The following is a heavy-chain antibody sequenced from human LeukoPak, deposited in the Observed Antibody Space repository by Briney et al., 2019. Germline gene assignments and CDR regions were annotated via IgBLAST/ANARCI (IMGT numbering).Heavy chain of an antibody. CDR2: ISAYNGNT. CDR1: GYTFTSYG. Sequence: GASVKVSCKASGYTFTSYGISWVRQAPGQGLEWMGWISAYNGNTNYAQRLQGRVTMTTDTSTSTAYMELRSLRSDDTAVYYCARDEGPAANYYYGMDVWGQGTTVTVSS. V-gene: IGHV1-18*01. J-gene: IGHJ6*02. CDR3: ARDEGPAANYYYGMDV. D-gene: IGHD2-2*01.